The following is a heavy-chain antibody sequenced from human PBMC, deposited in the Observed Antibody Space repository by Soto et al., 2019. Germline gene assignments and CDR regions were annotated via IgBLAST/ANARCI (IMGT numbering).Heavy chain of an antibody. D-gene: IGHD6-13*01. CDR2: IYWNDDK. V-gene: IGHV2-5*01. CDR1: GFSLTTVGMG. J-gene: IGHJ4*02. CDR3: THESNRAAEIDF. Sequence: QITLKESGPTLVRPTQTLTLTCSFSGFSLTTVGMGVGWVRQPPGKALEWLALIYWNDDKRYSPSLGGRLTITSDTSKNQVVLTMTNMDPVDTGTYYCTHESNRAAEIDFWGQGALVTVSS.